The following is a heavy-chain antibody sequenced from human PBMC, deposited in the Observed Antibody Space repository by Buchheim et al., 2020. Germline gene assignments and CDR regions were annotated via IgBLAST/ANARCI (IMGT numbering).Heavy chain of an antibody. D-gene: IGHD4-17*01. J-gene: IGHJ4*02. CDR3: ARYGDSKFDY. CDR2: IYSDGSA. V-gene: IGHV3-53*01. CDR1: GFSVSINY. Sequence: EVQLVESGGGLIQPGGSLRLSCAASGFSVSINYMTWVRQAPGKGLDWVSLIYSDGSAYYADSAKGRFTISRDNSKNMVNLQMNSLRAEDTAVYYCARYGDSKFDYWGQGTL.